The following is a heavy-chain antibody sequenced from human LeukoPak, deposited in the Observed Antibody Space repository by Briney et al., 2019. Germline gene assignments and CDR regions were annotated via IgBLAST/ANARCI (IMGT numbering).Heavy chain of an antibody. CDR1: GGSISSGGYY. D-gene: IGHD3-10*01. Sequence: SETLSLTCTVSGGSISSGGYYWSWMRQPPGKGLEWIGYIYHSGSTYYNPSLKSRVTISVDRSKNQFSLKLSSVTAADTAVYYCARVKETLWFGELLSGFDYWGQGTLVTVSS. J-gene: IGHJ4*02. CDR3: ARVKETLWFGELLSGFDY. CDR2: IYHSGST. V-gene: IGHV4-30-2*01.